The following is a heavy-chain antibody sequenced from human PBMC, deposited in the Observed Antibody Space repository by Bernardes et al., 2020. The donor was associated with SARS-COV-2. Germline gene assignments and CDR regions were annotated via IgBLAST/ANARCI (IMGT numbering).Heavy chain of an antibody. D-gene: IGHD6-13*01. V-gene: IGHV3-11*01. CDR3: AIIAAAGIDY. J-gene: IGHJ4*02. Sequence: GGSLRLSCAASGFTFSDYYMSWIRQAPGKGLEWVSTISSSGSSIYYADSVKGRFTISRDHAKNSLYLQMNSLRAEDTAVYYCAIIAAAGIDYWGQGTLVTVSS. CDR1: GFTFSDYY. CDR2: ISSSGSSI.